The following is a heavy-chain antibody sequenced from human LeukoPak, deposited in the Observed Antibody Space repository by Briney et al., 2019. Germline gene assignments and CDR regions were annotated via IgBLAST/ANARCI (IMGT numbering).Heavy chain of an antibody. CDR3: ARDSPLWFGELWFAFDP. V-gene: IGHV4-61*02. CDR2: IYTSGST. CDR1: GGSISGGNYY. J-gene: IGHJ5*02. D-gene: IGHD3-10*01. Sequence: SETLSLTCTVSGGSISGGNYYWSWIRQPAGKGLEWIGRIYTSGSTNYNPSLKSRVTISADTSKNQFSLKLSSVTAADTAVYYCARDSPLWFGELWFAFDPWGQGTLVTVSS.